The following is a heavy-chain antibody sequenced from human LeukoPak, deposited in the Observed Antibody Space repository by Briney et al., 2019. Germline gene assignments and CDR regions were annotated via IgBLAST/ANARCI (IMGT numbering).Heavy chain of an antibody. CDR3: ARATADCSGGSCYVPFFDY. D-gene: IGHD2-15*01. CDR1: GFTFSSYS. V-gene: IGHV3-21*01. CDR2: ISSSSSYI. J-gene: IGHJ4*02. Sequence: GGSLRLSCAASGFTFSSYSMNWVRQAPGKGLEWVSSISSSSSYIYYADSVKGRFTISRDNAKNSLYLQMNSLRAEDTAVYYCARATADCSGGSCYVPFFDYWGRGTLVTVSS.